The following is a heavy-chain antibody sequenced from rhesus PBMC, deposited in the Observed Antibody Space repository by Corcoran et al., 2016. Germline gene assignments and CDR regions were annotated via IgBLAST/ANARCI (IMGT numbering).Heavy chain of an antibody. Sequence: QVQLQESGPGLVKPSETLSPTCAVSGASVSDAYYWSWFRQSPGTGLEWIGNVYGRGGGTNDNPSLKNRVTISIDTSKNQFSLKLSSVTAADTAVYYCARLVGYGYYDRGYDYWGQGVLVTVSS. CDR1: GASVSDAYY. J-gene: IGHJ4*01. CDR3: ARLVGYGYYDRGYDY. D-gene: IGHD3-28*01. V-gene: IGHV4-106*01. CDR2: VYGRGGGT.